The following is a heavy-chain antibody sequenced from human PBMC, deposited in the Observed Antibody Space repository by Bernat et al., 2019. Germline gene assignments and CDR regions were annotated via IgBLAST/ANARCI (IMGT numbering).Heavy chain of an antibody. V-gene: IGHV4-31*03. CDR1: GGSISSGGYY. Sequence: QVQLQESGPGLVKPSQNLSLTCTVSGGSISSGGYYWSWIRQHPGKGLEWIGYIYYSGSTYYNPSLKSRVTISVDTSKNQFSLKLSSVTAADTAVYYCARGGDDRMEFDYWGQGTLVTVSS. J-gene: IGHJ4*02. CDR2: IYYSGST. D-gene: IGHD3-22*01. CDR3: ARGGDDRMEFDY.